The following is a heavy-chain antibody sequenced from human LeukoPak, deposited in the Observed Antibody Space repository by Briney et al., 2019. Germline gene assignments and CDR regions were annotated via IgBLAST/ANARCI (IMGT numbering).Heavy chain of an antibody. J-gene: IGHJ4*02. CDR3: ARGRSRWYNDY. CDR1: GYSFTSYY. D-gene: IGHD4-23*01. Sequence: ASVTVSRKASGYSFTSYYMHWVRQAPGQGLEWVGIINLSGGGTSYAQQFQGRGTLTRDIATDTVYLELNSWRPEDPAGDYCARGRSRWYNDYWGQGTLVTVSS. V-gene: IGHV1-46*01. CDR2: INLSGGGT.